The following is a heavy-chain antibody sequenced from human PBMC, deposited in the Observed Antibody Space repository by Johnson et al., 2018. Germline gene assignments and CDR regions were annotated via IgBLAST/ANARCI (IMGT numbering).Heavy chain of an antibody. CDR1: GFTFSSYA. D-gene: IGHD1-7*01. Sequence: VQLVESGGGVVQPGRSLRLSCAASGFTFSSYAMHWVRQAPGKGLEWVAVISYDGSNKYYADSVKGRFTISRDNSKNTLYLQMNSLRAEDTAVDYCARAQGRAGTTPPYYYYMDVWGKGTTVTVSS. CDR3: ARAQGRAGTTPPYYYYMDV. CDR2: ISYDGSNK. J-gene: IGHJ6*03. V-gene: IGHV3-30-3*01.